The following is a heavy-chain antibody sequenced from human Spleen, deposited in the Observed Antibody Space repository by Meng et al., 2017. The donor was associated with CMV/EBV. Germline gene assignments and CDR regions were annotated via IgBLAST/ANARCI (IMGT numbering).Heavy chain of an antibody. CDR1: GGTFSRYA. Sequence: SCKASGGTFSRYAISWVRQAPGQGLEWMGGIIPIFGTANYAQKFQGRVTITTDESTSTAYMELSSLRSEDTAVYYCARPYSSSSYSDYWGQGTLVTVSS. J-gene: IGHJ4*02. CDR3: ARPYSSSSYSDY. V-gene: IGHV1-69*05. D-gene: IGHD6-6*01. CDR2: IIPIFGTA.